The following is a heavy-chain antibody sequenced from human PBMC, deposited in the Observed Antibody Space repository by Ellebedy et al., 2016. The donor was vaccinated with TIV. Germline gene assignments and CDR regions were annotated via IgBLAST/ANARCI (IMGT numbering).Heavy chain of an antibody. CDR1: GYSLSSYFF. D-gene: IGHD2-21*02. J-gene: IGHJ4*02. CDR3: ARLCGGDCYADY. CDR2: KYQSGST. Sequence: MPSETLSLTCTVSGYSLSSYFFWGWIRQAPGKALEWIGTKYQSGSTYYNPSLNSRATISMDTSKNQFSLKLTSLTAADTAVYYCARLCGGDCYADYWGQGTLVTVSS. V-gene: IGHV4-38-2*02.